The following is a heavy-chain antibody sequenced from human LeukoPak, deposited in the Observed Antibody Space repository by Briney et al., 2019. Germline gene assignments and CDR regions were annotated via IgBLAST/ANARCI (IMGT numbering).Heavy chain of an antibody. V-gene: IGHV3-7*01. J-gene: IGHJ4*02. CDR3: VRESRPGGAMGLYHNLDY. CDR2: IKEDGTEK. CDR1: GFTFSDFW. D-gene: IGHD1-1*01. Sequence: TGGSLRLSCAASGFTFSDFWMTWVRQTPGKGLEWVANIKEDGTEKNLVDSVKGRFTISRDNTKNLLFLEMNNLRGDDTATYYCVRESRPGGAMGLYHNLDYWGQGTLVAVSS.